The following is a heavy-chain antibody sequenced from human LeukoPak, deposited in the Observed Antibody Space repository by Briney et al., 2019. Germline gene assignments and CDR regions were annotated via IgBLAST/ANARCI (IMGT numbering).Heavy chain of an antibody. J-gene: IGHJ2*01. D-gene: IGHD3-22*01. V-gene: IGHV4-61*02. CDR3: ARAPYYYDSSGYTHPYWYFDL. Sequence: SETLSLTCAVSGGSISSGSYYWSWIRQPAGKGLEWIGRIYTSGSTNDNPSLKSRVTISVDTSKNQFSLKLSSVTAADTAVYYCARAPYYYDSSGYTHPYWYFDLWGRGTLVTVSS. CDR1: GGSISSGSYY. CDR2: IYTSGST.